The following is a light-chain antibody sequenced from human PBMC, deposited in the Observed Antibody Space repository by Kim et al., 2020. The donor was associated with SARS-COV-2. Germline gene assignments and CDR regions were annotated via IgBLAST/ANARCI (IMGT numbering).Light chain of an antibody. CDR3: QVWDNYTGV. CDR1: NIGYKN. J-gene: IGLJ3*02. Sequence: SYEMTQPLSVSVALGQTARVTCGGNNIGYKNVHWYQQKPDQAPVLVIYRDTNRLSGIPERFSGSNSGNTATLTISRAQVGDEADYYCQVWDNYTGVFGGGTQLTVL. CDR2: RDT. V-gene: IGLV3-9*01.